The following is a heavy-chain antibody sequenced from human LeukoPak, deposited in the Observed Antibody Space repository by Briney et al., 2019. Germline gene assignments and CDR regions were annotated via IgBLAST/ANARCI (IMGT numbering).Heavy chain of an antibody. J-gene: IGHJ3*02. V-gene: IGHV4-59*08. CDR1: GGYISSYY. CDR3: ARGPYSYDSSGAFDI. D-gene: IGHD3-22*01. Sequence: SETLSLTCSVSGGYISSYYWSWIRQPPGKGLEWIGYIYYSGSTNYNPSLKSRVTISVDTSKNQFSLKLSSVTAADTAVYFCARGPYSYDSSGAFDIWGQGTMVTVSS. CDR2: IYYSGST.